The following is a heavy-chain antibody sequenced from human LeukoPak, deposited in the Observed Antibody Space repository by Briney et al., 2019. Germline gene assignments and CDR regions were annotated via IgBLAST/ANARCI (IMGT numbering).Heavy chain of an antibody. V-gene: IGHV3-20*04. Sequence: GGSLRLSCAASGFSFDDYGMSWVRQAPGKGLEWVSGINWNGGSTGYADSVKGRFTISRDNAKNSLYLQMNSLRAEDTALYYCARAGSSVYYFDYWGQGTLVTVSS. D-gene: IGHD6-6*01. CDR1: GFSFDDYG. CDR2: INWNGGST. CDR3: ARAGSSVYYFDY. J-gene: IGHJ4*02.